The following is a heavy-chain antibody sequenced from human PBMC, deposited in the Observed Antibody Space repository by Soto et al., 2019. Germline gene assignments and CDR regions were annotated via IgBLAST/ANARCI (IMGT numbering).Heavy chain of an antibody. CDR3: ARDHLILPAHDFFYGSDV. Sequence: PGGSLRLSCEVSGFTFSMYSMSWVRQSPGKGLEWVAKIPQDGVDGHYADSVKGRFTISRDNGKNSLYLQLNNLRAEDTAVYYCARDHLILPAHDFFYGSDVWGRGATGTGSS. D-gene: IGHD2-21*02. CDR1: GFTFSMYS. V-gene: IGHV3-7*03. CDR2: IPQDGVDG. J-gene: IGHJ6*02.